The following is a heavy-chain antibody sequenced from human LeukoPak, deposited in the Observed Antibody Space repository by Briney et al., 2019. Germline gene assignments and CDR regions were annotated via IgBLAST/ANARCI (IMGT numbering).Heavy chain of an antibody. CDR2: INSDGSST. CDR3: ARSTYYDILTGYYFDY. J-gene: IGHJ4*02. V-gene: IGHV3-74*01. Sequence: PGESLRLSCAASGFTFSSYWMHWVRQAPGKGLVWVSRINSDGSSTSYADSVKGRFTISRDNAKNTLYLQMNSLRAEDTAVYYCARSTYYDILTGYYFDYWGQGTLVTVSS. D-gene: IGHD3-9*01. CDR1: GFTFSSYW.